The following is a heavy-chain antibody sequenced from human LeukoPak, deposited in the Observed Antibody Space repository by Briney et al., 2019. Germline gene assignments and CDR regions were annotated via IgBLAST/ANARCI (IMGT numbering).Heavy chain of an antibody. J-gene: IGHJ4*02. V-gene: IGHV1-46*01. CDR3: ARDKRTYYYDSSGYYLDY. CDR1: GYTFTSYY. D-gene: IGHD3-22*01. CDR2: INPSGGST. Sequence: ASVKVSCKASGYTFTSYYIHWVRQAPGPGLEWMGMINPSGGSTSYAQKFQGRVTMTRDTSTSTVYMELSSLRSEDTAVYYCARDKRTYYYDSSGYYLDYWGQGTLVTVSS.